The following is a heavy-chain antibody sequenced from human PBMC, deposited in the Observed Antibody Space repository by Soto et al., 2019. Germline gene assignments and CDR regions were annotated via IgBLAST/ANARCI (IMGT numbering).Heavy chain of an antibody. V-gene: IGHV4-34*01. D-gene: IGHD6-13*01. CDR3: ARRQQQLETYQFDY. CDR2: INHSGST. CDR1: GGSFSGYY. Sequence: QVQLQQWGAGLLKPSETLSLTCAVYGGSFSGYYWSWIRQPPGKGLEGIGEINHSGSTNYNPSLKSRVTISVDTSKNQFSLKLSSVTAADTAVYYCARRQQQLETYQFDYWGQGTLVTVSS. J-gene: IGHJ4*02.